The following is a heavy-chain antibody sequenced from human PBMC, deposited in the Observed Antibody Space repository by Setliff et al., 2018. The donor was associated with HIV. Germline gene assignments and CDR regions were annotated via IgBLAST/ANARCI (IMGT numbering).Heavy chain of an antibody. Sequence: PGGSLRLSCAASGFTFSSYWMHWVRQAPGKGLVWVSRINSDGSSTSYADSVKGRFTISRDNAKNTLYLQMNSLRAEDTAVYYCAKAVGGGYAGYFDYWGQGTLVTVSS. CDR3: AKAVGGGYAGYFDY. CDR2: INSDGSST. D-gene: IGHD5-12*01. CDR1: GFTFSSYW. J-gene: IGHJ4*02. V-gene: IGHV3-74*01.